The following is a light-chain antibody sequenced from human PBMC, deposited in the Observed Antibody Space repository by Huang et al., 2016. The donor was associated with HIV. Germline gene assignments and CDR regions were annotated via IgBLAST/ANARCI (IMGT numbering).Light chain of an antibody. CDR1: QNISR. CDR3: QQYDDWPPWT. CDR2: DGS. V-gene: IGKV3-15*01. Sequence: EIVMTQSPATLSVSPGERATLSCRASQNISRLAWYQQKSGQAPRLLIYDGSSRATGIQARFSGSGSGTEFTLTVSSLQSEDFALYYCQQYDDWPPWTFGQGTQVDI. J-gene: IGKJ1*01.